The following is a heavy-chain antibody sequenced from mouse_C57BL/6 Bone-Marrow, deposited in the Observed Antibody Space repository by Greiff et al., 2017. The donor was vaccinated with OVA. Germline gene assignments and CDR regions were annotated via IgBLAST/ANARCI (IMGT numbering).Heavy chain of an antibody. D-gene: IGHD2-2*01. Sequence: QVQLQQPGAELVMPGASVKLSCKASGYTFTSYWMHWVKQRPGQGLEWIGEIDPSDSYTNYNQKFKGKSTLTVDKSSSTAYMQLSSLTSEDSAVYYCAREGVYGYDGWFAYWGQGTLVTVSA. CDR1: GYTFTSYW. V-gene: IGHV1-69*01. CDR3: AREGVYGYDGWFAY. CDR2: IDPSDSYT. J-gene: IGHJ3*01.